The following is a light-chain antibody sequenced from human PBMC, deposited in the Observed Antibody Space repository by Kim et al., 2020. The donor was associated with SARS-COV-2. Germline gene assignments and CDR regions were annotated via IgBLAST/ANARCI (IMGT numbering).Light chain of an antibody. V-gene: IGLV2-14*03. CDR1: SSDVGGYDY. CDR2: AVS. J-gene: IGLJ3*02. CDR3: NSYTSSATWV. Sequence: QSALTQPASVSGSPGQSITFSCTGTSSDVGGYDYVSWYQQHPGKAPKLMIYAVSYRPSGVSNRFSGSKSGNTASLTISGLQAEDEADYYCNSYTSSATWVFGGGTKLT.